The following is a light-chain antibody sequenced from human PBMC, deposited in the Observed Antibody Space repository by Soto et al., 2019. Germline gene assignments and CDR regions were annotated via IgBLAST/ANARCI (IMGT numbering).Light chain of an antibody. CDR2: STF. V-gene: IGKV3-15*01. J-gene: IGKJ4*01. Sequence: EIVMTQSPATLSVSRGERATLSCRASQTVNNNLAWYQQKVGQAPRLLIYSTFNRATGVPARFSGSGSGTDFTLTISSLQSEDVAFYYCQQYNNWPLSFGGGTKVEIK. CDR3: QQYNNWPLS. CDR1: QTVNNN.